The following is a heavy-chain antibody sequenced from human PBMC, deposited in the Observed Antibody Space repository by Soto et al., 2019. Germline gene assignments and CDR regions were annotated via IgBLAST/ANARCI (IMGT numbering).Heavy chain of an antibody. CDR3: ARGESFTFGGVIVRSRAFNI. V-gene: IGHV4-30-2*01. Sequence: SETLSLTCAVSGGSISSGGYSWSWIRQPPGKGLEWIGYIYHSGSTYYNPSLKSRVTISVDRSKNQFYLKLSSVTAADTAEYYCARGESFTFGGVIVRSRAFNIWGQGKMVTV. CDR2: IYHSGST. D-gene: IGHD3-16*02. J-gene: IGHJ3*02. CDR1: GGSISSGGYS.